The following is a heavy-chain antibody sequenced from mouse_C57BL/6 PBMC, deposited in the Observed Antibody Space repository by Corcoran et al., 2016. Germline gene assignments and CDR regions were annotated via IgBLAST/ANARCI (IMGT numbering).Heavy chain of an antibody. Sequence: EVQLQQSGPELVKPGASVKISCKASGYTFTDYYMNWVKQSHGKSLEWIGDINPNNGGTSYNQKFKGKATLTVDKSSSTAYMELRSLTSEDSAVYYCARATVVARDAMDYWGQGTSVTVSS. V-gene: IGHV1-26*01. D-gene: IGHD1-1*01. J-gene: IGHJ4*01. CDR2: INPNNGGT. CDR3: ARATVVARDAMDY. CDR1: GYTFTDYY.